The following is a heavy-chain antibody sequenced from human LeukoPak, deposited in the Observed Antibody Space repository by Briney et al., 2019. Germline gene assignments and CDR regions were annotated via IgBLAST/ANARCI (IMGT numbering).Heavy chain of an antibody. CDR1: GYTFTSYD. CDR3: ARDPRPALVYHYHDAFDI. CDR2: INPNSGGT. D-gene: IGHD3-16*01. J-gene: IGHJ3*02. V-gene: IGHV1-2*02. Sequence: ASVKVSCKASGYTFTSYDNNWVRQGTGQGLEWMGWINPNSGGTNYAQKLQGRVTMNRDTSISTAYMELSRLRSDDTAVYYCARDPRPALVYHYHDAFDIWGQGTMVTVSS.